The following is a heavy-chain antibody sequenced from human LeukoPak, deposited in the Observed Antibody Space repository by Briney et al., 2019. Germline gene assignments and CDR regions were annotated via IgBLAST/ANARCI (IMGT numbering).Heavy chain of an antibody. CDR1: GSTFSSYA. J-gene: IGHJ6*03. V-gene: IGHV1-69*01. D-gene: IGHD5-18*01. CDR3: ARETGTAMVSYYYYYMDV. Sequence: SVKVSCKASGSTFSSYAISWVRQAPGQGLEWMGGIIPIFGTANYAQKFQGRVTITADESTSTAYMELSGLRSEDTAVYYCARETGTAMVSYYYYYMDVWGKGTTVTVSS. CDR2: IIPIFGTA.